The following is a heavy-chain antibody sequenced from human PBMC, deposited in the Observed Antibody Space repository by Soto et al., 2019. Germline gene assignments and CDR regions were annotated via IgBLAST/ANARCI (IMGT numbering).Heavy chain of an antibody. CDR1: GGTFSSYA. J-gene: IGHJ3*02. CDR2: IIPIFGTA. V-gene: IGHV1-69*13. Sequence: ASVKFSCKASGGTFSSYAISWVREAPGQGLEWMGGIIPIFGTANYAQKFQGRVTITADESTSTAYMELSSLRSEDTAVYYCAIEPTVTTDAFDIWGQGTMVTVSS. D-gene: IGHD4-17*01. CDR3: AIEPTVTTDAFDI.